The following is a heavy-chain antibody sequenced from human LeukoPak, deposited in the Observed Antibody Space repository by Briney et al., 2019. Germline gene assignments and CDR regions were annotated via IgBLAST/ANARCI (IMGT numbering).Heavy chain of an antibody. CDR3: ARGGYSGSYYGVYDY. CDR2: INHSGST. J-gene: IGHJ4*02. D-gene: IGHD1-26*01. CDR1: GGSFSGYY. Sequence: PSETLSLTCAVYGGSFSGYYWSWTRQPPGKGLEWIGEINHSGSTNYNPSLKSRVTISVDTSKNQFSLKLSSVTAADTAVYYCARGGYSGSYYGVYDYWGQGTLVTVSS. V-gene: IGHV4-34*01.